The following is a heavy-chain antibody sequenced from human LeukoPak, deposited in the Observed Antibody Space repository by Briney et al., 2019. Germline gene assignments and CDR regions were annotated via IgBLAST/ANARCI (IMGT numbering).Heavy chain of an antibody. CDR3: ALSVRRTTSDPTVNAFDI. V-gene: IGHV3-33*01. D-gene: IGHD4-17*01. Sequence: PGGSLRLSCAASGFTFSSYGMHWVRQAPGKGLEWVAVIWYDGSNKYYADSVKGRFTISRDNSKNTLYLQMNSLRAEDTAVYYCALSVRRTTSDPTVNAFDIWGQGTMVTVSS. J-gene: IGHJ3*02. CDR1: GFTFSSYG. CDR2: IWYDGSNK.